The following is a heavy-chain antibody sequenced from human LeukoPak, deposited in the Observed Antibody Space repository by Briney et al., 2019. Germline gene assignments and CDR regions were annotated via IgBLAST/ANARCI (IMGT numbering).Heavy chain of an antibody. Sequence: GASVKVSCKASGYTFTSYGISWVRQAPGQGLEWMGWISAYNGNTNYAQKLQGRVTMTTDTSTSTAYMELRSLRSEDTAVYYCARAYRLSGSYSYGGYWGQGTLVTVSS. J-gene: IGHJ4*02. CDR3: ARAYRLSGSYSYGGY. V-gene: IGHV1-18*01. D-gene: IGHD1-26*01. CDR2: ISAYNGNT. CDR1: GYTFTSYG.